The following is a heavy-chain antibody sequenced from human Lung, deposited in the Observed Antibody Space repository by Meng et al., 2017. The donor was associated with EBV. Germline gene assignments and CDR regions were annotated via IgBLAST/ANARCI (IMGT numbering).Heavy chain of an antibody. CDR2: IYWDDDK. CDR1: GFSLSTSEVG. Sequence: QITLKGAGPTLVKLTQTLTLTCTFSGFSLSTSEVGVGWIRQPPGKALEWLAVIYWDDDKRYSPSLKSRLTITKDTSKNQVVLTLTNMDPVDTATYYCALFTRSWFDPWGQGTLVTVSS. V-gene: IGHV2-5*02. J-gene: IGHJ5*02. D-gene: IGHD2-2*01. CDR3: ALFTRSWFDP.